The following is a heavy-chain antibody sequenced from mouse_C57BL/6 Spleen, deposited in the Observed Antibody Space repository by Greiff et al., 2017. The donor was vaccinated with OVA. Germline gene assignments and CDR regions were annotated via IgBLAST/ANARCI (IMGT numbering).Heavy chain of an antibody. Sequence: QVHVKQPGAELVKPGASVKLSCKASGYTFTSYWMQWVKQRPGQGLEWIGEIDPSDSYTNYNQKFKGKATLTVDASSSTAYMQLSSLTSEDSAVYYCARERSNPYYAMDYWGQGTSVTVSS. D-gene: IGHD2-5*01. CDR2: IDPSDSYT. CDR1: GYTFTSYW. CDR3: ARERSNPYYAMDY. V-gene: IGHV1-50*01. J-gene: IGHJ4*01.